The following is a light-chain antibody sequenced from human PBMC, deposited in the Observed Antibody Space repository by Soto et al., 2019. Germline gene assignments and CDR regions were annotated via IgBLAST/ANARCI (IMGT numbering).Light chain of an antibody. J-gene: IGKJ1*01. CDR2: DAS. CDR3: QQYDNLWWT. Sequence: DLQMTQSPSSLSASVGDRVTITCQASQDISNYLNWYQQKPGKAPKLLIYDASNLETEVPSRFSGSGSGTDFTFTISSLQPEDIATYYCQQYDNLWWTFGQGPKVEIK. CDR1: QDISNY. V-gene: IGKV1-33*01.